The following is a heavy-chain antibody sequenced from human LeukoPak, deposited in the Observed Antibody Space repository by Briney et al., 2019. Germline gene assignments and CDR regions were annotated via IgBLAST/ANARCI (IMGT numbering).Heavy chain of an antibody. D-gene: IGHD6-6*01. CDR1: GFTVSSNY. J-gene: IGHJ4*02. V-gene: IGHV3-53*01. CDR3: ASSVAATNEYYFDY. CDR2: IYSGGST. Sequence: GGSLRLSCAASGFTVSSNYMSWVRQAPGKGLEWVSVIYSGGSTYYADSVKGRFTISRDNSKNTLYLQMNSLRAEDTAVYYCASSVAATNEYYFDYWGQGTLVTVSS.